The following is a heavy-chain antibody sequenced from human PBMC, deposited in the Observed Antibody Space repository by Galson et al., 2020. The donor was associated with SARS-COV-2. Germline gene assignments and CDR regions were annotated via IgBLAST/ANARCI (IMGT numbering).Heavy chain of an antibody. CDR3: ARGSDAPMVTRVLTWDS. V-gene: IGHV3-7*01. CDR2: IKQDGSEK. D-gene: IGHD5-18*01. Sequence: GGSLRLSCAASGFTFSSYWMNWVRQAPGKGLEWVANIKQDGSEKYYVDSVKGRFTISRDNAKNSVYLQMNSLRAEDTAVYYCARGSDAPMVTRVLTWDSWGQGTLVTVSP. CDR1: GFTFSSYW. J-gene: IGHJ4*02.